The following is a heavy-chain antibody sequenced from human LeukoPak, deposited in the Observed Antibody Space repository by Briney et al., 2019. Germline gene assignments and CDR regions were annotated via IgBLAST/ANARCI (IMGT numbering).Heavy chain of an antibody. J-gene: IGHJ3*02. V-gene: IGHV3-11*01. D-gene: IGHD3-22*01. CDR2: ISSSGSTI. Sequence: PGGSLRLSCAASGFTFSDYYMSWIRQAPGKGLEWVLYISSSGSTIYFADSVKGRFTISRDNAKNSLYLQINSLRAEDTAVYYCARDRRVTMIVVVITRLTNSRLDAFDIWGQGTMVTVSS. CDR3: ARDRRVTMIVVVITRLTNSRLDAFDI. CDR1: GFTFSDYY.